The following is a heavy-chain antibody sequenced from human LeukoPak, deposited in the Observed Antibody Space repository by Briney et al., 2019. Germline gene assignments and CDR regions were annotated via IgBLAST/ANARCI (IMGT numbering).Heavy chain of an antibody. CDR2: ISSTSDYI. J-gene: IGHJ6*03. CDR1: GFSFSSYS. D-gene: IGHD6-13*01. Sequence: GGSLRLSCAASGFSFSSYSMNWVRQAPGKGLEWVSSISSTSDYIYYADALKGRFTISRDNAKNSLYLQMNSLRAEDTAVYYCARRGEAAAQLSYMDVWGKGTTVTISS. CDR3: ARRGEAAAQLSYMDV. V-gene: IGHV3-21*01.